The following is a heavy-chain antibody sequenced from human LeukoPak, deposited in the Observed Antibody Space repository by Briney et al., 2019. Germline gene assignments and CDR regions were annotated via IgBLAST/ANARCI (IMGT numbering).Heavy chain of an antibody. D-gene: IGHD3-10*01. V-gene: IGHV4-39*01. CDR3: ASNYYGSGSLDY. CDR2: IYYSGST. Sequence: PSETLSLTCTVSGGSISSSSYYWGWIRQPPGKGLGWIGSIYYSGSTYYNPSLKSRVTISVDTSKNQFSLKLSSVTAADTAVYYCASNYYGSGSLDYWGQGNLVTVSS. J-gene: IGHJ4*02. CDR1: GGSISSSSYY.